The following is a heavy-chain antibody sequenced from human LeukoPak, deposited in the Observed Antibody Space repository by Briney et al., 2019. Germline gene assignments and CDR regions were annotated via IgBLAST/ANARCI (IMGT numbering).Heavy chain of an antibody. CDR3: ARSRIANDSSGYYFKFDY. CDR2: ISFDGSKS. CDR1: GFTFSDYA. Sequence: GGSLRLSCAGFGFTFSDYAIHWVRQAPGKGLEWVAAISFDGSKSYYAESVKGRFSISRDNSRDTLYLQMSSLAVEDTAIYYCARSRIANDSSGYYFKFDYWGQGALVTVSS. V-gene: IGHV3-30*15. J-gene: IGHJ4*02. D-gene: IGHD3-22*01.